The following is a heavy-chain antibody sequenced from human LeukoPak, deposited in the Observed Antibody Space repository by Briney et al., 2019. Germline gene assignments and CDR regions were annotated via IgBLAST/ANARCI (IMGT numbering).Heavy chain of an antibody. Sequence: GGSLRLSCAASGFTFSSYAMHWVRQAPGKGLEWVAVISYDGSNKYYADSVKGRFTISRDNSKNTLYLQMNSLRAEDTAVYYCARTIRTYYDFWSGYGPCDYWGQGTLVTVSS. CDR2: ISYDGSNK. CDR1: GFTFSSYA. J-gene: IGHJ4*02. V-gene: IGHV3-30-3*01. D-gene: IGHD3-3*01. CDR3: ARTIRTYYDFWSGYGPCDY.